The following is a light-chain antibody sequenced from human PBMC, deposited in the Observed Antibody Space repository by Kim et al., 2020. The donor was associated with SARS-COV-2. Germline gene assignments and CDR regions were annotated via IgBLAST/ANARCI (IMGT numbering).Light chain of an antibody. CDR1: RDIANN. CDR2: DAS. J-gene: IGKJ4*01. V-gene: IGKV1-33*01. Sequence: ASVGDRVTITCRASRDIANNLNWYQQEPGKAPKVLIYDASNVQTGVPSRFSGTGSGTDFSFIITSLQPEDVATYYCQQFDNLSLTFGGGTKVDIK. CDR3: QQFDNLSLT.